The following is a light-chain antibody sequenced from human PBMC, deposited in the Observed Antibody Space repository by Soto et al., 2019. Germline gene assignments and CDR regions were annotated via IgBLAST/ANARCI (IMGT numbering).Light chain of an antibody. CDR3: SLSYNGGRI. CDR2: DTD. CDR1: AGAVTSGQY. Sequence: QAVVTQEPSVTVSPGGTVTLTCGSSAGAVTSGQYPYWFQQKPGQAPRTLIHDTDNKHSWTPARFSGSLLGVKAALTLSGAQPEDEAEYYCSLSYNGGRIFGGGPKLTVL. J-gene: IGLJ2*01. V-gene: IGLV7-46*01.